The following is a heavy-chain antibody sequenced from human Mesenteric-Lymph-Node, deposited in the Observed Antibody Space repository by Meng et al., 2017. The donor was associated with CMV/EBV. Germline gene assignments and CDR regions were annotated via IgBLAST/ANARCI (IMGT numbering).Heavy chain of an antibody. J-gene: IGHJ5*02. CDR3: ARAPDCDSTICNANWFDP. D-gene: IGHD6-13*01. Sequence: ASVKVSCKASGYVFITYGISWVRQAPGQGLEWMGWISTYNGTTKYAQKIQGRVTMTTDTSTRTAYMELKSLRSDDTAVYYCARAPDCDSTICNANWFDPWGQGTLVTVSS. V-gene: IGHV1-18*01. CDR2: ISTYNGTT. CDR1: GYVFITYG.